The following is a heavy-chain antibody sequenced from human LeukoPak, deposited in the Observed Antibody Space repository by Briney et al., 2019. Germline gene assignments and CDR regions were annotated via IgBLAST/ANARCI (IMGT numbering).Heavy chain of an antibody. CDR2: ISSSSSYI. CDR3: ARGAYGDYEGVLYYFDY. D-gene: IGHD4-17*01. V-gene: IGHV3-21*01. Sequence: GSLRLSCAASGFTFSSYSMNWVRQAPGKGLEWVSSISSSSSYIYYADSVKGRFTISRDNAKNSLYLQMNSLRAEDTAVYYCARGAYGDYEGVLYYFDYWGQGTLVTVSS. CDR1: GFTFSSYS. J-gene: IGHJ4*02.